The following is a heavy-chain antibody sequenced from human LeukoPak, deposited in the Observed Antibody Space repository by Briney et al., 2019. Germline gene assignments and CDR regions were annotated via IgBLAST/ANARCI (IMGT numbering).Heavy chain of an antibody. CDR3: ARVTGYRIEDYFDY. D-gene: IGHD6-13*01. CDR1: GGSISSYY. Sequence: PSETLSLTCTVSGGSISSYYWSWIRQPPGKGLEWIGYIYYSGSTNYNPSLKSRVTISVETSKNEFSLKLWSVTAADTAVYYCARVTGYRIEDYFDYWGQGTLVTVSS. J-gene: IGHJ4*02. V-gene: IGHV4-59*01. CDR2: IYYSGST.